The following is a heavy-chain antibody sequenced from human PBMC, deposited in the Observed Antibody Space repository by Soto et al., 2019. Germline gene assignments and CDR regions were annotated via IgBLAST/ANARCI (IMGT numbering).Heavy chain of an antibody. D-gene: IGHD2-15*01. CDR1: GYTFTSYY. V-gene: IGHV1-46*01. Sequence: GASVKVSCKASGYTFTSYYMHWVRQAPGQGLEWMGIINPSGGSTSYAQKFQGRVTMTRDTSTSTVYMELSSLRSEDTAVYYCAREGVVVAATTGNWFDPWGQGTLVTV. J-gene: IGHJ5*02. CDR2: INPSGGST. CDR3: AREGVVVAATTGNWFDP.